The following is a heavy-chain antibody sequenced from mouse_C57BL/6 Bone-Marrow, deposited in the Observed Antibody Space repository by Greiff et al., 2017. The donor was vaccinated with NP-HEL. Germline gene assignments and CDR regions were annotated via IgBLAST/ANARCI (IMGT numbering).Heavy chain of an antibody. V-gene: IGHV3-6*01. D-gene: IGHD1-1*01. Sequence: EVKLQESGPGLVKPSQSLSLTCSVTGYSITSGYYWNWIRQFPGNKLEWMGYISYDGSNNYNPSLKNRISITRDTSKNQFFLKLNSVTTEDTATYYCARTVVAEGYAMDYWGQGTSVTVSS. CDR2: ISYDGSN. CDR1: GYSITSGYY. CDR3: ARTVVAEGYAMDY. J-gene: IGHJ4*01.